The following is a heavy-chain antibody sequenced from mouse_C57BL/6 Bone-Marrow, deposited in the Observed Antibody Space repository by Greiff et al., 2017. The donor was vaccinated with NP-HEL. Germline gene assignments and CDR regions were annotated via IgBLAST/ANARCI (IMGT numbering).Heavy chain of an antibody. Sequence: VQLQQSGAELVKPGASVKLSCKASGYTFTEYTIHWVKQRSGQGLEWIGWFYPGSGSIKYNEKFKDKATLTADKSSSTVYMERSRVTSEDSAVYVCARHEGDGNYFYWYFDVWGTGTTVTVSS. D-gene: IGHD2-1*01. CDR3: ARHEGDGNYFYWYFDV. CDR2: FYPGSGSI. CDR1: GYTFTEYT. J-gene: IGHJ1*03. V-gene: IGHV1-62-2*01.